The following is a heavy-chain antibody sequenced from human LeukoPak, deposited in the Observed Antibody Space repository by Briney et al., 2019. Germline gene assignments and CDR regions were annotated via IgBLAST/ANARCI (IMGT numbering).Heavy chain of an antibody. J-gene: IGHJ4*02. D-gene: IGHD1-20*01. Sequence: GASVKVSCKASGYTFTGYYMHWVRQAPGQGLEWMGWINPNSGGTNYAQKFQGRVSMPEDTSTDTAYMELSSLRSEDTAVYYCATDLTGTTTGHYWGQGTLVIVSS. CDR2: INPNSGGT. CDR3: ATDLTGTTTGHY. V-gene: IGHV1-2*02. CDR1: GYTFTGYY.